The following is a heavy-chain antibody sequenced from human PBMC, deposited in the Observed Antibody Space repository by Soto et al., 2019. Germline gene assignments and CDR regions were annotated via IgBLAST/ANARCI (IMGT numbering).Heavy chain of an antibody. D-gene: IGHD5-18*01. Sequence: SLRLSCAASGCTLRSHGMHWVRQAPGKGLEWVALIWNDGSNKYYLDSVKGRFTISRDNSKYSLYLQMHSLRAEDTAVYHCGREMCTAMVFNAFDIWGPGTMVTV. CDR1: GCTLRSHG. J-gene: IGHJ3*02. CDR3: GREMCTAMVFNAFDI. V-gene: IGHV3-33*01. CDR2: IWNDGSNK.